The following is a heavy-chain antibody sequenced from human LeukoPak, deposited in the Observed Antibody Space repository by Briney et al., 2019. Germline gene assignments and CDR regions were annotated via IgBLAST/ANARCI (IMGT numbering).Heavy chain of an antibody. J-gene: IGHJ4*02. CDR2: IWYDGSNK. D-gene: IGHD3-10*01. CDR3: AREGNYYGSGSCFDY. V-gene: IGHV3-33*08. CDR1: GFTFSSYA. Sequence: GGSLRLSCAASGFTFSSYAMSWVRQAPGKGLEWVAVIWYDGSNKYYADSVKGRFTISRDNSKNTLYLQMNSLRAEDTAVYYCAREGNYYGSGSCFDYWGQGTLVTVSS.